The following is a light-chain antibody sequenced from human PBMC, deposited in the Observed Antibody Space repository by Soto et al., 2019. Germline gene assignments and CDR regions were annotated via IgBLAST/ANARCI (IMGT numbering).Light chain of an antibody. CDR3: QHRADWPRGS. CDR2: GAS. J-gene: IGKJ2*01. Sequence: EIVLTQSPGTLSLSPGEGATLSCRASQSVGSSYLAWYQQRPGQAPRLLITGASNRATGVADRFSGSGSGTDFTLTISSLEPDDFAVYYCQHRADWPRGSFGQGTKLEIK. V-gene: IGKV3D-20*02. CDR1: QSVGSSY.